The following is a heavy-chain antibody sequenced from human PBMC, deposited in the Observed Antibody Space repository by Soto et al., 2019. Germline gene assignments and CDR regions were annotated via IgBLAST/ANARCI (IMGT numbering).Heavy chain of an antibody. Sequence: QVQLVQSGGEVKKPGASVKVSCKASGYTFSNFGLSWVRQAPGQGLELMGWISPYNGNTNYAQKLQGRLTMTTDTSTSTAYVELRSLRSDDTDVYYCARDRLGVSVTGGGFDSWGQGTLVTFAS. CDR1: GYTFSNFG. J-gene: IGHJ4*02. CDR3: ARDRLGVSVTGGGFDS. D-gene: IGHD2-8*01. V-gene: IGHV1-18*01. CDR2: ISPYNGNT.